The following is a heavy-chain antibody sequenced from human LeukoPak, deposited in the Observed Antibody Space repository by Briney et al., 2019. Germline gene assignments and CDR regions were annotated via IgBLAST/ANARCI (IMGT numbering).Heavy chain of an antibody. D-gene: IGHD2-2*01. Sequence: SETLSLTCTVSGGSISSSSYYWGWIRQPPGKGLEWIGSIHYSGSTYYNPSLKSRVTISVDTSKNQFSLKLSSVTAADTAVYYCARELPAAVDYWGQGTLVTVSS. J-gene: IGHJ4*02. CDR1: GGSISSSSYY. CDR3: ARELPAAVDY. CDR2: IHYSGST. V-gene: IGHV4-39*07.